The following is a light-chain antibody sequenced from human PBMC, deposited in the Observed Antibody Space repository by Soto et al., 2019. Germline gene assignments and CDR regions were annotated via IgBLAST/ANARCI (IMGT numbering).Light chain of an antibody. CDR2: AAS. Sequence: DIPMTQSPTSLSASVGDRFTITCRASQDIRNFVAWYQQKPGKAPKLLIYAASTLQSGVPSRFRGSGSGTDFTLTINSLQPEYVATYSCQKYSSVPVFGPGTKVEIK. V-gene: IGKV1-27*01. CDR1: QDIRNF. J-gene: IGKJ3*01. CDR3: QKYSSVPV.